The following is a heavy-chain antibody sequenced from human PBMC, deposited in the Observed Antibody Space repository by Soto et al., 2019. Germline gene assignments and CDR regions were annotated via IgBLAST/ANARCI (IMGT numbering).Heavy chain of an antibody. CDR2: IYYSGST. J-gene: IGHJ1*01. V-gene: IGHV4-30-4*01. D-gene: IGHD2-15*01. CDR1: GGSISSGDYY. Sequence: SETLSLTCTVSGGSISSGDYYWSWVRQPPGKGLEWIGYIYYSGSTYYNPSLKSRVTISVDTSKNQFSLKLSSVTAADTAVYYCARRPQDCSGGRCYLYFHHWGQGTLVTVSS. CDR3: ARRPQDCSGGRCYLYFHH.